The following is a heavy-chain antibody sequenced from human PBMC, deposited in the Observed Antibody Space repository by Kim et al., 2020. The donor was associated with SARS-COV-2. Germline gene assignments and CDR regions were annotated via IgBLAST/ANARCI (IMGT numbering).Heavy chain of an antibody. CDR1: GFTFSSYA. CDR3: AKEAYYYGSGSYYNPVYYYYYGMDV. Sequence: GGSLRLSCAASGFTFSSYAMSWVRQAPGKGLEWVSAISGSGGSTYYADSVKGRFTISRDNSKNTLYLQMNSLRAEDTAVYYCAKEAYYYGSGSYYNPVYYYYYGMDVWGQGTTVTVSS. V-gene: IGHV3-23*01. CDR2: ISGSGGST. J-gene: IGHJ6*02. D-gene: IGHD3-10*01.